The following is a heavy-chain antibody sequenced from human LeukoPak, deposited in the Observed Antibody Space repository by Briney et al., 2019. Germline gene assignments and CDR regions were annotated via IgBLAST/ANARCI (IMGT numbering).Heavy chain of an antibody. Sequence: GASVKVSCKASGYTFTAYYMHWVRQAPGQGLEWMGWINPNSGGTNTSQKFQDRVTLTRDTSINTAYMELSSLRSDDTAVYYCARDMVRGMQPDYWGQGTLVTVSS. CDR3: ARDMVRGMQPDY. CDR1: GYTFTAYY. D-gene: IGHD3-10*01. CDR2: INPNSGGT. V-gene: IGHV1-2*02. J-gene: IGHJ4*02.